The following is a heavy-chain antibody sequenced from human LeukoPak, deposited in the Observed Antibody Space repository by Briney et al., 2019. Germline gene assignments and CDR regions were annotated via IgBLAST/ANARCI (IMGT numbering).Heavy chain of an antibody. V-gene: IGHV3-11*04. D-gene: IGHD3-9*01. Sequence: GGSLRLSCAASGFTFSDYYMSWIRQAPGKGPEWVSYISSSGSTIYYADSVKGRFTISRDNAKNSLYLQMNSLRAEDTAVYYCARANDNYYYYYMDVWGKGTTVTISS. J-gene: IGHJ6*03. CDR1: GFTFSDYY. CDR3: ARANDNYYYYYMDV. CDR2: ISSSGSTI.